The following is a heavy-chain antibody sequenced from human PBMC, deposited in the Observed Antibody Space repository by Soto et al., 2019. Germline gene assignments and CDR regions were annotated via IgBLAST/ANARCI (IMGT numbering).Heavy chain of an antibody. Sequence: GGSLRLSCAASGFTFSNYAISWVRQAPGKGLEWVAAISGSGGNTYYADSVKGRFTISRDNSKNTLYLQMISLRVEDTAIYYCAKLPVAGNPTSYYYGMDVWGQGTTVTVS. CDR2: ISGSGGNT. V-gene: IGHV3-23*01. D-gene: IGHD6-19*01. CDR1: GFTFSNYA. CDR3: AKLPVAGNPTSYYYGMDV. J-gene: IGHJ6*02.